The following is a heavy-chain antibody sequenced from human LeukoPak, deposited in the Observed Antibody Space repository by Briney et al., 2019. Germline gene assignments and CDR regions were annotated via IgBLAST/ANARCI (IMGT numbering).Heavy chain of an antibody. CDR3: ATDPPPSGDYVGLDY. V-gene: IGHV3-23*01. Sequence: PGGSLRLSCAASGXTFGTYAMSWVRQAPGKGLDWVSSITGSGGSTYYADSVKGRFTISRDNSKNTLYLQMDSLRAEDTAVYYCATDPPPSGDYVGLDYWGLGTLVTVSS. CDR2: ITGSGGST. J-gene: IGHJ4*02. D-gene: IGHD4-17*01. CDR1: GXTFGTYA.